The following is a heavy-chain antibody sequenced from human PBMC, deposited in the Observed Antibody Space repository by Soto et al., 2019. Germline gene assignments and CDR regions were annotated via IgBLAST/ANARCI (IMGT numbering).Heavy chain of an antibody. CDR1: GFTFSSRW. CDR2: IKQDGREI. J-gene: IGHJ4*02. Sequence: EVQLVESGGGLVQPGGSLRLSCVASGFTFSSRWMNWVRHVPGKGLEWVANIKQDGREIHYVDSVKGRFTISRDNAKNSLYLQMNSLRVEDTAVYHCVRSSGWTGDFWGQGILVTVSS. V-gene: IGHV3-7*04. CDR3: VRSSGWTGDF. D-gene: IGHD3-10*01.